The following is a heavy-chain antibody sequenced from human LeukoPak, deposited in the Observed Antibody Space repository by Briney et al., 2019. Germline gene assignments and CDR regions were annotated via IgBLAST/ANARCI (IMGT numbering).Heavy chain of an antibody. Sequence: ASVKVSCKASGYTFTAYYMHWVRQAPGQGLEWMGWINPNSGGTNYAQKFQGRVTMTRDTSISTAYMELSRLRSDDTAVYYCARAPLNAPIAVAGTWGQGTLVTVSS. CDR1: GYTFTAYY. CDR3: ARAPLNAPIAVAGT. J-gene: IGHJ4*02. CDR2: INPNSGGT. D-gene: IGHD6-19*01. V-gene: IGHV1-2*02.